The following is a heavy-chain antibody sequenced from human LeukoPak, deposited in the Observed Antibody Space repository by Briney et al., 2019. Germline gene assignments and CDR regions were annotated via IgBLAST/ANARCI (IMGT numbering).Heavy chain of an antibody. V-gene: IGHV4-34*01. J-gene: IGHJ5*02. CDR3: ARAYRRNTAMAPNLGA. Sequence: SETLSLTCAVYGGSFSGYYWSWIRQPPGKGLEWIGEINHSGSTNYNPSLKSRVTISVDTSKNQFSLKLSSVTAADTAVYYCARAYRRNTAMAPNLGAWGRGTLVTVSS. D-gene: IGHD5-18*01. CDR1: GGSFSGYY. CDR2: INHSGST.